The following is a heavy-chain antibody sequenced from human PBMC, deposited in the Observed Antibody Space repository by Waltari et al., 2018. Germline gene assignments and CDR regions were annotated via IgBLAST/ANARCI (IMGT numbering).Heavy chain of an antibody. J-gene: IGHJ6*02. Sequence: QVHLVQSGGEVKKPGASVKVSCKASNYTFINYRISWVRQAPGQGLEWLGWINPYNGNTNQAQTFQGRLTMTTDTSTNTAYMELRTLLSDDTAVYYCARESSGWFGMDVWGQGTTVTVSS. CDR1: NYTFINYR. D-gene: IGHD6-19*01. CDR3: ARESSGWFGMDV. CDR2: INPYNGNT. V-gene: IGHV1-18*04.